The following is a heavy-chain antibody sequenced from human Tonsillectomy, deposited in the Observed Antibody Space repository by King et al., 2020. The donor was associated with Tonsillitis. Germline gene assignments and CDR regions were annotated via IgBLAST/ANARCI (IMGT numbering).Heavy chain of an antibody. D-gene: IGHD3-22*01. Sequence: VQLVESGGGLVQPGGSLRLSCAASGFTFSSYAMSWVRQAPGKGLEWVSVIYSGGSSTYYADSVKGRFTISRDNSKNTLYLQMNSLRAEDTAVYYCAKGRESVDYYDSSGYYFDYWGQGTLVTVSS. CDR2: IYSGGSST. V-gene: IGHV3-23*03. CDR3: AKGRESVDYYDSSGYYFDY. J-gene: IGHJ4*02. CDR1: GFTFSSYA.